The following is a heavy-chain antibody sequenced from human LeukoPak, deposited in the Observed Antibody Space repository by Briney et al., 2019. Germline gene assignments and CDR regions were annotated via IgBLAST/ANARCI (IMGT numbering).Heavy chain of an antibody. CDR1: GVSISSSSYY. CDR3: ARGFGVVVPAAYFDY. J-gene: IGHJ4*02. V-gene: IGHV4-39*07. CDR2: IYYSGST. Sequence: SETLSLTCTVSGVSISSSSYYWGWIRQPPGKGLEWIGSIYYSGSTYYNPSLKSRVTISVDTSKNQFSLKLSSVTAADTAVYYCARGFGVVVPAAYFDYWGQGTLVTVSS. D-gene: IGHD2-2*01.